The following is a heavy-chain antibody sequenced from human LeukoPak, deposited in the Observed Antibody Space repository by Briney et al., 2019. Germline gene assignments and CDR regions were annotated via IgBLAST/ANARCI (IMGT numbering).Heavy chain of an antibody. J-gene: IGHJ6*02. Sequence: ASVKVSCKASGGTFSSYAISWVRQAPGQGLEWMGGIIPIFGTANYAQKFQGRVTITADESTSAAYMELSSLGSEDTAVYYCANTVTSYYYYGMDVWGQGTTVTVSS. V-gene: IGHV1-69*13. CDR3: ANTVTSYYYYGMDV. D-gene: IGHD4-11*01. CDR2: IIPIFGTA. CDR1: GGTFSSYA.